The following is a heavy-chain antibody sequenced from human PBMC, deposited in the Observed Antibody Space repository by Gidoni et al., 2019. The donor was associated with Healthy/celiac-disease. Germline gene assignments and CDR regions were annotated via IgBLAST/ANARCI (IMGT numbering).Heavy chain of an antibody. CDR2: IWYDGSNK. CDR1: GFTFRSHG. D-gene: IGHD3-10*01. Sequence: QVQLVESGGRVVQPGRSLRLSGAASGFTFRSHGMHWVRQATGKGLEWVAVIWYDGSNKYYADSVKGRFTISRDNSKNTLYLQMNSLRAEDTAVYYCARGLKTMVRGVHDAFDIWGQGTMVTVSS. V-gene: IGHV3-33*01. CDR3: ARGLKTMVRGVHDAFDI. J-gene: IGHJ3*02.